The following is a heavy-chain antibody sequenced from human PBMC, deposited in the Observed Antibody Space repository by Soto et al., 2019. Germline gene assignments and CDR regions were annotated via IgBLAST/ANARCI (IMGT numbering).Heavy chain of an antibody. CDR2: ISGYNGDT. D-gene: IGHD6-13*01. CDR3: ARAPQTAAGAGIWY. J-gene: IGHJ4*02. Sequence: ASVKVSCKASGYTFTSYGISWVRQAPGQGLEWMGWISGYNGDTNYAQKLQGRVTMTTDTSTSTAYMELRSLRSDDTAVYYCARAPQTAAGAGIWYWGQGTLVTVSS. V-gene: IGHV1-18*04. CDR1: GYTFTSYG.